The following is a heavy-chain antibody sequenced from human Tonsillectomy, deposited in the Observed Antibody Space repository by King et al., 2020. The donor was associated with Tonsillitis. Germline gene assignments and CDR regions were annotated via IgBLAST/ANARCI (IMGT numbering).Heavy chain of an antibody. V-gene: IGHV1-18*04. J-gene: IGHJ6*02. Sequence: QLVQSGAEVKKPGASVKVSCKASGYTFTSYGINWVRQAPGQGLEWMGWISAYNGNTNYAQKLQGRVTMTTDPSTSIAYMELRSLRSDDTAVYYCARNHYSNYESQYYSGLDVWGQGTTVTVSS. CDR2: ISAYNGNT. CDR1: GYTFTSYG. D-gene: IGHD4-11*01. CDR3: ARNHYSNYESQYYSGLDV.